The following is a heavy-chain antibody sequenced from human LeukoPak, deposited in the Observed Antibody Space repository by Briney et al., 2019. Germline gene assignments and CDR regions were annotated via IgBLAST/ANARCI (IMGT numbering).Heavy chain of an antibody. Sequence: SVKVSCKASGYTFTSYGISWVRQAPGQGLEWMGRIIPILGIANYAQKFQGRVTITADKSTSTAYMELSSLRSEDTAVYYCARAISGSYHYGMDVWGQGTTVTVSS. CDR2: IIPILGIA. D-gene: IGHD1-26*01. CDR3: ARAISGSYHYGMDV. J-gene: IGHJ6*02. CDR1: GYTFTSYG. V-gene: IGHV1-69*04.